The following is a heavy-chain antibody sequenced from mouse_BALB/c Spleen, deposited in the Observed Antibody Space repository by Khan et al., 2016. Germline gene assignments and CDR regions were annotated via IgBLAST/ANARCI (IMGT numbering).Heavy chain of an antibody. CDR3: ARVLGNY. CDR1: GYSITSGYY. Sequence: EVQLVESGPGLVKPSQSLSLTCSVTGYSITSGYYWNWIRQFPGNKLEWMGYISYDGSNNYNPPLKNRISITRDTSKNQFFLKLNSVTTEDTSTYYCARVLGNYWGKGTTLAVSS. J-gene: IGHJ2*01. D-gene: IGHD3-3*01. CDR2: ISYDGSN. V-gene: IGHV3-6*02.